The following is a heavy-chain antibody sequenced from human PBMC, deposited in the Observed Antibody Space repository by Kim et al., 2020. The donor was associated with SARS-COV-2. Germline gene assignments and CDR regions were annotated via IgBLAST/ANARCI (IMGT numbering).Heavy chain of an antibody. J-gene: IGHJ5*02. CDR3: ARRIHDYGALNWFDP. V-gene: IGHV5-51*01. Sequence: GESLKTSCKGSGYSFTSYWIGWVRQMPGKGLEWMGIIYPGDSDTRYSPSFQGQVTISADKSISTAYLQWSSLKASYTAMYYCARRIHDYGALNWFDPWGQGTLVTVSS. CDR2: IYPGDSDT. D-gene: IGHD4-17*01. CDR1: GYSFTSYW.